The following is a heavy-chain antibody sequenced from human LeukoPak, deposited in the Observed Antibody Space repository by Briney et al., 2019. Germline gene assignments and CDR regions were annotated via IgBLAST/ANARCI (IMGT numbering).Heavy chain of an antibody. CDR1: GFTFSSYS. Sequence: GGSLRLSCAASGFTFSSYSMNWVRQAPGKGLEWVSYISSSSTIYYADSVKGRFTISRDNAKNSLYLQMNSLRAEDTAVYYCARFPGYSSGGNDYWGQGTLVTVSS. D-gene: IGHD6-19*01. J-gene: IGHJ4*02. CDR2: ISSSSTI. CDR3: ARFPGYSSGGNDY. V-gene: IGHV3-48*01.